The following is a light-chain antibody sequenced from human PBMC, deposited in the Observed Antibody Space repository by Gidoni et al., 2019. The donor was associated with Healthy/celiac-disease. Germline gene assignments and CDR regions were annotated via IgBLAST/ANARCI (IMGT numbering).Light chain of an antibody. CDR3: QQSYSTPWT. CDR2: AAS. V-gene: IGKV1-39*01. J-gene: IGKJ1*01. Sequence: DIMLTPSPSSLSASVGDRVTITCRASQSISSYLNWYQQKPGKAPKLLIYAASSLQSGVPSRFSGSGSGTDFTLTISSLQPEDFATYYCQQSYSTPWTFGQGTKVEIK. CDR1: QSISSY.